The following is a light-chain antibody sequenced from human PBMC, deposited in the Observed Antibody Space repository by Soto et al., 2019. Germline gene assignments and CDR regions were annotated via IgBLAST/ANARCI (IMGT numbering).Light chain of an antibody. CDR2: GAS. V-gene: IGKV3-20*01. CDR3: LRYGDSPPAYT. J-gene: IGKJ2*01. CDR1: QSVSSRN. Sequence: EIVLTQSPGTVSLSPGERATLSCRASQSVSSRNLAWYRQKPGQAPSLLIFGASNRATGIPDRFSGSGSGTDFTLTISRLEPEDFAVYYCLRYGDSPPAYTFGQGTKLEI.